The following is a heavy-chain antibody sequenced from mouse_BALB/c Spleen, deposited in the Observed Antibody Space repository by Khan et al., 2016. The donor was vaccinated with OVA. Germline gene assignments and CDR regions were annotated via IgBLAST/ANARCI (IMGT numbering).Heavy chain of an antibody. V-gene: IGHV1S81*02. CDR3: TRSGYGSFAY. D-gene: IGHD2-2*01. J-gene: IGHJ3*01. CDR1: GYTFTSYY. Sequence: VQLQESGAELVKPGASVRLSCKASGYTFTSYYLYWVKQRPGQGLEWIGDINPSSGGTNFNEKFKSKATLTVDKSSSTAYIQLNSMPTEDSAVYYCTRSGYGSFAYWGQGTLVTVSA. CDR2: INPSSGGT.